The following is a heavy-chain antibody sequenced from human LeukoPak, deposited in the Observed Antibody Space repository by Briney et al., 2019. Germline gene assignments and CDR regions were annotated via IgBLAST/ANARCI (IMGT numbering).Heavy chain of an antibody. D-gene: IGHD4/OR15-4a*01. V-gene: IGHV4-39*01. CDR1: GGSISSSSYY. Sequence: SETLSLTCTVSGGSISSSSYYWAWIRQPPGKSLEWIGSISYSGSTNYNPSLKSRATISVDTSKNQFSLKLTSVTAADTAVYYCARPISGAGAPSVGYGVGVWGQGTTVTVSS. CDR3: ARPISGAGAPSVGYGVGV. J-gene: IGHJ6*02. CDR2: ISYSGST.